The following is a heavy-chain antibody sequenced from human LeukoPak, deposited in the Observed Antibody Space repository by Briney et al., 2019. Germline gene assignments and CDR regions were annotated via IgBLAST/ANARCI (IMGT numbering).Heavy chain of an antibody. V-gene: IGHV1-2*02. J-gene: IGHJ5*02. CDR2: INPNSGGT. Sequence: ASVKVSCKASGYTFTGYYMHWVRQAPGQGLEWMGWINPNSGGTNYAQKFQGRVTMTRDTSISTAYMELSRLRSDDTAVYYCARRAQAAIIINNLWFHPWGQGTLVTVSS. CDR3: ARRAQAAIIINNLWFHP. CDR1: GYTFTGYY. D-gene: IGHD2/OR15-2a*01.